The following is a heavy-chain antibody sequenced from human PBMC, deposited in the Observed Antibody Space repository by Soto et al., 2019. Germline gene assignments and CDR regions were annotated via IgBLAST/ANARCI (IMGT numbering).Heavy chain of an antibody. J-gene: IGHJ6*03. V-gene: IGHV4-59*01. D-gene: IGHD6-13*01. CDR2: IYYSGNT. CDR3: ARKGAAASYAHYYMDV. Sequence: PSETLSLTCTVSGGSISSYYWSWIRQPPGKGLEWIGYIYYSGNTYYNPSLESRVTISVDTSRNQFSLNLTSATAADTAVYYCARKGAAASYAHYYMDVWGRGTTVTVSS. CDR1: GGSISSYY.